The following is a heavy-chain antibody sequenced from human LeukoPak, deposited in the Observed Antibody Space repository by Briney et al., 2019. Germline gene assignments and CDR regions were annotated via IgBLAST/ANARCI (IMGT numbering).Heavy chain of an antibody. Sequence: PSETLSLTCSVSGGAISSTNYYWGWIRQPPGKGLEWIGNIYYSGNTFYNSSLKSRLTISVDTSNNQFSLKLSSVTAADTALYHCARYSGSHYAFDIWGQGTMVTVSS. CDR3: ARYSGSHYAFDI. CDR2: IYYSGNT. J-gene: IGHJ3*02. CDR1: GGAISSTNYY. V-gene: IGHV4-39*01. D-gene: IGHD1-26*01.